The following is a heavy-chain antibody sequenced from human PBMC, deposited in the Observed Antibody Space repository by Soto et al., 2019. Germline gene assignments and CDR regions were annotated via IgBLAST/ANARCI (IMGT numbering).Heavy chain of an antibody. V-gene: IGHV3-23*01. CDR1: GFTFSNYA. D-gene: IGHD6-13*01. J-gene: IGHJ4*02. CDR2: ITAGGGNT. Sequence: PGGSLRLSCAASGFTFSNYAMNVVRQAKGKGLEWVSGITAGGGNTYYADSVKGRFTVSRDNSKNTLYLQMNSLRAEDTAVYYCAKGDRSSWFDFDYWGQGTLVTVSS. CDR3: AKGDRSSWFDFDY.